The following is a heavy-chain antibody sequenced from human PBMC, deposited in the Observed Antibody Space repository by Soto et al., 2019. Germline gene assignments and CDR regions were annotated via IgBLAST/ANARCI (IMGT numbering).Heavy chain of an antibody. J-gene: IGHJ4*01. Sequence: EVQLVESGGTLVQPGGSLRLSCVGSGFSFSSYWVHWVRQPPGKGLEWVSRINAGGTSISYADSVKGRFTISRDNAKNTLYLQRDVLGVDDTAVYYCARAGSSRFDYWGLEPWSPSLQ. V-gene: IGHV3-74*01. CDR3: ARAGSSRFDY. CDR2: INAGGTSI. CDR1: GFSFSSYW. D-gene: IGHD3-10*01.